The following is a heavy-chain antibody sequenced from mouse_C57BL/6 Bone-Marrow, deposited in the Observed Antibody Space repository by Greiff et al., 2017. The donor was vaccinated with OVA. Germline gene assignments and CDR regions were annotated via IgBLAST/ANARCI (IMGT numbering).Heavy chain of an antibody. Sequence: VQLQESGPGLVQPSQSLSITCTVSGFSLTSYGVHWVRQSPGKGLEWLGVIWRGGSTDYNAAFMSRLGITKDNSKSKIFFKMNSLQADDTAIYYCANWDRFAYWGQGTLVTVSA. CDR2: IWRGGST. D-gene: IGHD4-1*01. CDR1: GFSLTSYG. V-gene: IGHV2-5*01. CDR3: ANWDRFAY. J-gene: IGHJ3*01.